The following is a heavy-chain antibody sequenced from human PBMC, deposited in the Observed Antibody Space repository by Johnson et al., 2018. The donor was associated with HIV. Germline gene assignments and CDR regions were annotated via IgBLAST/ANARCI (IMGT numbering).Heavy chain of an antibody. J-gene: IGHJ3*02. Sequence: QVHLVESGGGVVQPGTSLRLSCAASGFTFSYYAIFWVRQAPGKGLEWVAVISHDGSNKYYADSVTGRFTISRDNSKNTLYLQMNSLRPEDTAVYFCARGGLYIQFLAFDAFDIWGQGTMVTVSS. CDR1: GFTFSYYA. D-gene: IGHD4-11*01. CDR3: ARGGLYIQFLAFDAFDI. V-gene: IGHV3-30-3*01. CDR2: ISHDGSNK.